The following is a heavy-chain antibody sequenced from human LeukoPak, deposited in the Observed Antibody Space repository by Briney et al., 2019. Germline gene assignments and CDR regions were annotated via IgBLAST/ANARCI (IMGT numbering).Heavy chain of an antibody. J-gene: IGHJ3*02. CDR3: ARSKIWFGELDAFDI. CDR1: GFTFSSYG. D-gene: IGHD3-10*01. CDR2: IWYDGSNK. Sequence: GGSLRLSCAASGFTFSSYGMHWVRQAPGKGLEWVAVIWYDGSNKYYADSVKGRFTISRDNSKNTLYLQMNSLRAEDTAVYYCARSKIWFGELDAFDIWGQGTMVTVSS. V-gene: IGHV3-33*01.